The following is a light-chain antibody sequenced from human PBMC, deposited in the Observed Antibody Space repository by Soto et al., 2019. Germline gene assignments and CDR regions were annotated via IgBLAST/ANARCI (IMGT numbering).Light chain of an antibody. Sequence: DIQMTQSPSTLAASVGDSVTITCRASQSISNWLAWYQQSPGKAPKLLIYDVSNLQNGVPSRFSGSGSGTEFTLTISGLQPDDFATYYCQQTYTTPRTFGQGTKVDIK. CDR3: QQTYTTPRT. V-gene: IGKV1-5*01. J-gene: IGKJ1*01. CDR1: QSISNW. CDR2: DVS.